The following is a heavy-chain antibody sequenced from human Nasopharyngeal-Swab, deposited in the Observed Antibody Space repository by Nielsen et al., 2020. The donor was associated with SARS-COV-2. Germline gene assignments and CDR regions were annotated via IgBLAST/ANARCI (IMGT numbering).Heavy chain of an antibody. Sequence: SETLSLTCTVSGGSISSYYWSWIRQPPGKGLEWIGYIYYSGSTNYNPSLKSRVTISVDTPKNQFSLKLSSVTAADTAVYYCARGSGSRRNWFDPWGQGTLVTVSS. D-gene: IGHD3-10*01. J-gene: IGHJ5*02. V-gene: IGHV4-59*01. CDR2: IYYSGST. CDR3: ARGSGSRRNWFDP. CDR1: GGSISSYY.